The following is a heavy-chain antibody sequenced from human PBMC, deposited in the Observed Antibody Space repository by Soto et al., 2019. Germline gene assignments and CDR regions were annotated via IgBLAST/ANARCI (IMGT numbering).Heavy chain of an antibody. J-gene: IGHJ4*02. D-gene: IGHD2-15*01. V-gene: IGHV6-1*01. CDR3: ARDPPDFNSGFDY. Sequence: SQTLSLPCAICGDSVSNNGATWNWIRQSPSRGLEWLGRAYYRSRWLYDYATSVRGRITINPDTSKNRFSLQLNSVTPEDTAVYYCARDPPDFNSGFDYWGQGTPVTVSS. CDR2: AYYRSRWLY. CDR1: GDSVSNNGAT.